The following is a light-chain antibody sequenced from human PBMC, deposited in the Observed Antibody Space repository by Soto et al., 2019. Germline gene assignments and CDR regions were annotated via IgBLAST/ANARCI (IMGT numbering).Light chain of an antibody. Sequence: DIQMTQSPSTLSASVGDRVTITCRASQSMSSWLAWYQQNPGKAPKLLIYDVSSLDSGVPSRFSGSGSGTEFTLTISSLQPDDLATYYCQQYDTFWTFGQGTKVDI. CDR3: QQYDTFWT. J-gene: IGKJ1*01. CDR2: DVS. V-gene: IGKV1-5*01. CDR1: QSMSSW.